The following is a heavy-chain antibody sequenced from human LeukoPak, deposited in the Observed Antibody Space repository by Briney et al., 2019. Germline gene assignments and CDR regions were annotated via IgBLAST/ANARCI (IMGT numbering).Heavy chain of an antibody. Sequence: SVKVSCKASGYTFTSYAISWVRQAPGQGLEWMGRIIPILGIANYAQKFQGRVTITADKSTSTAYMELSSLRSEDTAVYYCATAPRTYYYDSSGLFDYWGQGTLVTVSS. CDR2: IIPILGIA. CDR3: ATAPRTYYYDSSGLFDY. D-gene: IGHD3-22*01. CDR1: GYTFTSYA. J-gene: IGHJ4*02. V-gene: IGHV1-69*04.